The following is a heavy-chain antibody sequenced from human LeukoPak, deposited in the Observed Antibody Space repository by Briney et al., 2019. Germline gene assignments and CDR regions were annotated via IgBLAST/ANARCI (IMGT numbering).Heavy chain of an antibody. J-gene: IGHJ4*02. CDR1: GFIVSSKY. Sequence: PGGSLRLSCAASGFIVSSKYVSWVRQAPGKGLEWVSVIYSGGSTYYAASVEGRFTISRDNSKNTVYLQMNNLKVDDTAVYYCARAGPIDYWGQGTLVTVSS. CDR3: ARAGPIDY. CDR2: IYSGGST. V-gene: IGHV3-53*01.